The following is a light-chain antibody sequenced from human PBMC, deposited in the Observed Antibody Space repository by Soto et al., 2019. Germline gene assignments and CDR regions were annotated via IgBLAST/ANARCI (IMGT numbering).Light chain of an antibody. V-gene: IGKV3-20*01. CDR1: QSVNSNY. CDR3: QQYGSSPRT. CDR2: GAS. Sequence: EIVLTQSPGTLSLSPGERATLSCRASQSVNSNYLAWYQQKPGQAPRLHIYGASIRATGIPDRFSGSGSGTDFTLTISRLEPEDFAVYYCQQYGSSPRTFDQGTKVEIK. J-gene: IGKJ1*01.